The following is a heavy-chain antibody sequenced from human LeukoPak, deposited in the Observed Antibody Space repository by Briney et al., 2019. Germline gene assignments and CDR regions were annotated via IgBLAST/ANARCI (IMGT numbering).Heavy chain of an antibody. V-gene: IGHV3-21*01. Sequence: GGSLRLSCVASGLSVRGSYMSWVRQAPGKGLEWVSSISSSSSYIYYADSVKGRFTISRDNAKNSLYLQMNSLRAEDTAVYYCARDFAATPYYFDYWGQGTLVTVSA. CDR2: ISSSSSYI. CDR3: ARDFAATPYYFDY. D-gene: IGHD6-25*01. J-gene: IGHJ4*02. CDR1: GLSVRGSY.